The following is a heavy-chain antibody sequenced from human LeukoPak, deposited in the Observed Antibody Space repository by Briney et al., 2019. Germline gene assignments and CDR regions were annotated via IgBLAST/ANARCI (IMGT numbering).Heavy chain of an antibody. V-gene: IGHV3-66*02. CDR1: GLTVSSNY. D-gene: IGHD4-23*01. CDR3: ARFYGGNSEYFQH. Sequence: GGSLRLSCAASGLTVSSNYMSWVRQAPGKGLEWVSLIYSGGSTYYADSVKGRFTISRDNSKNTLYLQMNSLRAEDTAVYYCARFYGGNSEYFQHWGQGTLVTVSS. CDR2: IYSGGST. J-gene: IGHJ1*01.